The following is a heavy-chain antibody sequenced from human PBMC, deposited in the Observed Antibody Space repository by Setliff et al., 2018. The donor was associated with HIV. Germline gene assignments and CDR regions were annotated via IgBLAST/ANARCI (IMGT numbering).Heavy chain of an antibody. V-gene: IGHV1-69*13. CDR3: ARDRWTAGYWYFDV. Sequence: ASVKVSCKASGGSLSGYAVSWVRQAPGQGLEWMGGTIPPFSREQYAEKFQGRLTMTADESTSTAYMELSSLRSDDMAVYYCARDRWTAGYWYFDVWGRGTLVTVSS. D-gene: IGHD2-15*01. CDR2: TIPPFSRE. CDR1: GGSLSGYA. J-gene: IGHJ2*01.